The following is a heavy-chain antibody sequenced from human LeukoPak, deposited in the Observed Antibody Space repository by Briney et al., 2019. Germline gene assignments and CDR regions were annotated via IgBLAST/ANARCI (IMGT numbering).Heavy chain of an antibody. D-gene: IGHD2-21*01. V-gene: IGHV4-59*04. J-gene: IGHJ4*02. CDR2: IYYSGST. CDR3: AIPSEGPFDY. Sequence: PSETLSLTCTVSGGSISSYYWSWIRQPPGKGLEWIGYIYYSGSTYYNPSLKSRVTISVDTSKNQFSLKPSSVTAADTAVYYCAIPSEGPFDYWGQGTLVTVSS. CDR1: GGSISSYY.